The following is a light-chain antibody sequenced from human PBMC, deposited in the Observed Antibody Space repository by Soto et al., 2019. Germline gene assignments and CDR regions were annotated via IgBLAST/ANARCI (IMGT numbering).Light chain of an antibody. J-gene: IGLJ1*01. CDR1: SSYVGIYNY. CDR2: QVT. CDR3: SSYTGSTNYV. V-gene: IGLV2-14*01. Sequence: SALTQPASVAGAPGQSITISCTGTSSYVGIYNYVSWYQQHPGKAPKLMIYQVTNRPSGVSNRFSGSKSGNTASLTISGLQAEDEADYYCSSYTGSTNYVFGPGSKVTVL.